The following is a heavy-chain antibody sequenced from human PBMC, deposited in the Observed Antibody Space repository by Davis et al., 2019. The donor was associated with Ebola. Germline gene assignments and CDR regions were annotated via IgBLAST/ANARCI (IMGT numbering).Heavy chain of an antibody. J-gene: IGHJ6*02. CDR1: GGTFSSYA. CDR2: IIPIFGTA. Sequence: AASVKVSCKASGGTFSSYAISWVRQAPGQGLEWMGGIIPIFGTANYAQKFQGRVTITADESTSTAYMELSSLRSEDTAVYYCARGRYGSGCDGMDVWGQGTTVTVSS. CDR3: ARGRYGSGCDGMDV. V-gene: IGHV1-69*13. D-gene: IGHD3-10*01.